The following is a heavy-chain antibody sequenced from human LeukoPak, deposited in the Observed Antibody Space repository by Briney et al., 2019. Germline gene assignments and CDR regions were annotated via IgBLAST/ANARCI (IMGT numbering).Heavy chain of an antibody. V-gene: IGHV4-59*01. CDR3: ARGRSNTYYDFWSGYPQDAFDI. J-gene: IGHJ3*02. CDR2: IYYSGST. D-gene: IGHD3-3*01. CDR1: GGSIGSYY. Sequence: SETLSLTCTVSGGSIGSYYWSWIRQPPGKGLEWIGYIYYSGSTNYNPSLKSRVTISVDTSKNQFSLKLSSVTAADTAVYYCARGRSNTYYDFWSGYPQDAFDIWGQGTMVTVSS.